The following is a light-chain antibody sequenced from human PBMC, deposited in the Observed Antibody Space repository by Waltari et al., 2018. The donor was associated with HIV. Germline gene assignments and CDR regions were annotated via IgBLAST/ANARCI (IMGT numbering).Light chain of an antibody. CDR1: TGAVTSGHY. CDR2: DTN. CDR3: LLSDSGTRV. V-gene: IGLV7-46*01. J-gene: IGLJ3*02. Sequence: QAVVTQEPSLTVSPGGTVTLTCGSSTGAVTSGHYPYWFQQKPGQAPRTLIYDTNTKHSWTAARFSGSRLGGKAALTLSGAQPEDEAEYYCLLSDSGTRVFGGGTKLTVL.